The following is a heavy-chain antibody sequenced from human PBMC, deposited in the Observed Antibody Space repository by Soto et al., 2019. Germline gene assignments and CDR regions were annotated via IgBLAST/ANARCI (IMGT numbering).Heavy chain of an antibody. Sequence: GGSLRLSCAASGFTFSSYGMHWVRQAPGKGLEWVAVISYDGSNKYYADSVKGRFTISRDNSKNTLYLQMNSLRAEETAVYYCAKVVVGNWNDSNDYWGQGTLVTVSS. J-gene: IGHJ4*02. CDR2: ISYDGSNK. CDR3: AKVVVGNWNDSNDY. D-gene: IGHD1-1*01. CDR1: GFTFSSYG. V-gene: IGHV3-30*18.